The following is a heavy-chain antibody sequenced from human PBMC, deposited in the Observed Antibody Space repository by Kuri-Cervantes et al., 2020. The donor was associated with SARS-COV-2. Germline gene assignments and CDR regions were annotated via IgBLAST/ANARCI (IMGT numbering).Heavy chain of an antibody. CDR3: AREQHRYSYGLDY. CDR2: IYPGDSDT. Sequence: GGSLRLSCKGSGYSFTSYWIGWVRQMPGKGLEWMGIIYPGDSDTRYSPSFQGHVTISADKSISTAYLQWSSLKASDTAMYYCAREQHRYSYGLDYWGQGTLVTVFS. CDR1: GYSFTSYW. V-gene: IGHV5-51*01. D-gene: IGHD5-18*01. J-gene: IGHJ4*02.